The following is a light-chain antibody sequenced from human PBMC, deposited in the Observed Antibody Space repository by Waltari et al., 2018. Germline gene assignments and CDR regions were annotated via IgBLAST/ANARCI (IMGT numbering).Light chain of an antibody. CDR3: ATWDDSLNIL. Sequence: QPVLPQPPSASGTPGQRVTMSCSGRLSNIGTNFVNWYQQLPGTTPKLLIDRDNQRPSGVPDRFSGSKSGTSASLVISGLRSEDEAVYYCATWDDSLNILFGGGTNLTVL. CDR1: LSNIGTNF. CDR2: RDN. V-gene: IGLV1-47*01. J-gene: IGLJ2*01.